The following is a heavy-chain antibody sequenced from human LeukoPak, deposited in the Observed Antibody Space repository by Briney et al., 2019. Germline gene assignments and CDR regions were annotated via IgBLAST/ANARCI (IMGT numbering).Heavy chain of an antibody. CDR2: IRGSGGGT. D-gene: IGHD2-2*02. Sequence: GGSLRLSCAASGFTFSIYAMSWARQAPGKGLEWVSTIRGSGGGTSYADSVKGRFTISRDGSKSTLFLQMNSLRAEDTALYCCAKLYTTPPYYFDYWGQGTLVTVSS. V-gene: IGHV3-23*01. CDR1: GFTFSIYA. CDR3: AKLYTTPPYYFDY. J-gene: IGHJ4*02.